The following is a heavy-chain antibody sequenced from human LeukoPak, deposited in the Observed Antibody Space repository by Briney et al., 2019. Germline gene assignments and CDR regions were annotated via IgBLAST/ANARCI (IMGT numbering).Heavy chain of an antibody. J-gene: IGHJ4*02. V-gene: IGHV1-18*01. D-gene: IGHD6-19*01. CDR1: GYTFTSYG. CDR3: ARDLTPIAVAGTAEHDY. Sequence: GASVKVSCKASGYTFTSYGISWVRQAPGQGLEWMGWISAYNGNTNYAQKLQGRVTMTTDTSTSTAYMELRSLRSDDTAVYYCARDLTPIAVAGTAEHDYWGQGTLVTVSS. CDR2: ISAYNGNT.